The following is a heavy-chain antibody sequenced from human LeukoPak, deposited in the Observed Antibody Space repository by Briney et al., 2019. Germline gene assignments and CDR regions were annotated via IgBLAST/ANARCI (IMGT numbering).Heavy chain of an antibody. CDR1: GGSISSSRYY. CDR3: ASQGAMVPNWFDP. CDR2: ITYSGST. D-gene: IGHD3-10*01. Sequence: AETLSLTCPVSGGSISSSRYYWGWIRQAPGKGLEWIGSITYSGSTNYNPSLKSRVTISVDTSRNQFSLKLTSVTAADTAVYYCASQGAMVPNWFDPWGQGTLVTVSS. J-gene: IGHJ5*02. V-gene: IGHV4-39*01.